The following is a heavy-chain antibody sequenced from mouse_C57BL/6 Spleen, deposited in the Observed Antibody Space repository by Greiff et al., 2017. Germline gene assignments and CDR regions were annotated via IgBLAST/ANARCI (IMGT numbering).Heavy chain of an antibody. CDR3: ARYDYDYDWYFDV. D-gene: IGHD2-4*01. V-gene: IGHV1-50*01. CDR2: IDPSDSYT. J-gene: IGHJ1*03. Sequence: QVQLQQPGAELVKPGASVKLSCKASGYTFTSYWMQWVKQRPGQGLEWIGEIDPSDSYTNYNHKFKGKATLTVDTSSSTAYMQLSSLTSEDSAVYYCARYDYDYDWYFDVWGTGTTVTVSS. CDR1: GYTFTSYW.